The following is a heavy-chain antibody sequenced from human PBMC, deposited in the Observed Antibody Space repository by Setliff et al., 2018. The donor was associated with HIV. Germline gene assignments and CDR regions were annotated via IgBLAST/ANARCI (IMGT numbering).Heavy chain of an antibody. D-gene: IGHD3-9*01. V-gene: IGHV3-7*03. CDR1: GFTFSRYW. Sequence: GGSLRLSGAGSGFTFSRYWMSWVRQAPGKGLEWVANIKQDGSEKYYVDSVKGRFTISRDNAKNSLYLQMNSLRAEDTAVYYCARGDFDWNPYYYYYYMDVWGKGTTVTVSS. J-gene: IGHJ6*03. CDR3: ARGDFDWNPYYYYYYMDV. CDR2: IKQDGSEK.